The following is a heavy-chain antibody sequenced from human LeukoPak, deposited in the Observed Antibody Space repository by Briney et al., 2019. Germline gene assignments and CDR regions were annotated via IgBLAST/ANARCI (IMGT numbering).Heavy chain of an antibody. CDR2: IYPGDSDT. V-gene: IGHV5-51*01. Sequence: GESLKISCKGSGYSFTSYWIGWVRQMPGKGLEWMGIIYPGDSDTRYSPSFQGQVTISADKSISTAYLQWSSLKASDTAMYYCAIIYYYDSSGYHYSIFDYWGQGTLVTASS. J-gene: IGHJ4*02. CDR1: GYSFTSYW. D-gene: IGHD3-22*01. CDR3: AIIYYYDSSGYHYSIFDY.